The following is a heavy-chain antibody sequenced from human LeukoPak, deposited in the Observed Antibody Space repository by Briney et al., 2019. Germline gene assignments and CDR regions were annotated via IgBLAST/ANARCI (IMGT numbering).Heavy chain of an antibody. CDR2: FDPEDGET. Sequence: ASVKVSCKASGYTFTGYYMHWVRQAPGKGLEWMGGFDPEDGETIYAQKFQGRVTMTEDTSTDTAYMELSSLRSEDTAVYYCATSPVYDYYFDYWGQGTLVTVSS. V-gene: IGHV1-24*01. D-gene: IGHD5/OR15-5a*01. CDR3: ATSPVYDYYFDY. CDR1: GYTFTGYY. J-gene: IGHJ4*02.